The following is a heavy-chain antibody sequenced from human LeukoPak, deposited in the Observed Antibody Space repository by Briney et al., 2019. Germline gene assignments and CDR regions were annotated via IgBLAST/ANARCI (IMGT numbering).Heavy chain of an antibody. D-gene: IGHD3-3*01. J-gene: IGHJ4*02. CDR1: GYTFTGYY. CDR3: ARSHNDFGDDY. Sequence: ASVKVSCKAFGYTFTGYYIHWVRQAPGQGLEWMGWINPKSVGTEFAQKFQGRVTMSRDTSISTAYMELSRLRSEDTAVYYCARSHNDFGDDYWGQGSLVTVSS. V-gene: IGHV1-2*02. CDR2: INPKSVGT.